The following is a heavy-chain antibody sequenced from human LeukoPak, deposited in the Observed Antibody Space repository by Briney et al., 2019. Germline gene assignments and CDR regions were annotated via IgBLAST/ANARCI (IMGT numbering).Heavy chain of an antibody. D-gene: IGHD6-19*01. CDR3: ARDRLEALAGTRGFDY. J-gene: IGHJ4*02. CDR1: GFTFSNYG. Sequence: PGGSLRLSCAASGFTFSNYGMHWVRQAPGKGLERVALTLLNGNNNYYADSVKGRFTISRDNSKNTLYLQMNSLRPEDTAVYSCARDRLEALAGTRGFDYWGQGILVTVSS. CDR2: TLLNGNNN. V-gene: IGHV3-30*02.